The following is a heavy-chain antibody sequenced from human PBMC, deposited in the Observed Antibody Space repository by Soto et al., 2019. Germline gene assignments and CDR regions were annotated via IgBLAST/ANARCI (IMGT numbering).Heavy chain of an antibody. CDR1: GYTFTSYY. CDR3: ARVGLQYSKGFAFDI. CDR2: INPSGGST. J-gene: IGHJ3*02. D-gene: IGHD4-4*01. V-gene: IGHV1-46*01. Sequence: GASVKVSCKASGYTFTSYYMHWVRQAPGQGLEWMGIINPSGGSTSYAQKFQGRVTMTRDTSTSTVYMELSSLRSEDTAVYYCARVGLQYSKGFAFDIWGQGTMVTVSS.